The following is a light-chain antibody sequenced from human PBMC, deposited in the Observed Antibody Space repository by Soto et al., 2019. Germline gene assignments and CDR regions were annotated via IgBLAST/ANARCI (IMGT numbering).Light chain of an antibody. Sequence: IPMIQCPSCLSASFGDRVTITCRASQGISGDLGWYQQKPGKAPKLLISATSTLQSGVPSRFRGRGSGTNFTLTISSPQPEDCATYYSIQDFISPRPVGPGTKVDIK. V-gene: IGKV1-6*01. J-gene: IGKJ1*01. CDR2: ATS. CDR1: QGISGD. CDR3: IQDFISPRP.